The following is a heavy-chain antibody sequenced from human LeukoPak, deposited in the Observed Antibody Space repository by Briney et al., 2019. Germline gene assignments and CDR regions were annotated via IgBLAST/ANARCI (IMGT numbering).Heavy chain of an antibody. CDR3: ARDGLAYCGGDCPFGDY. Sequence: GRSLRLSCAASGFTFSSYAMHWVRQAPGKGLEWVAVISYDGSNKYYADSVKGRFTISRDNSKNTLYLQMNSLRAEDTAVYYCARDGLAYCGGDCPFGDYWGQGTPVTVSS. D-gene: IGHD2-21*02. V-gene: IGHV3-30*04. CDR1: GFTFSSYA. CDR2: ISYDGSNK. J-gene: IGHJ4*02.